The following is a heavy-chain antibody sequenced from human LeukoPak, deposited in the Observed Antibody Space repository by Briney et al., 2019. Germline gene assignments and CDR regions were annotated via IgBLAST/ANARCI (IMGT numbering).Heavy chain of an antibody. CDR2: IYPGDSDT. CDR1: GYSFTSYW. Sequence: PGESLKISCKGSGYSFTSYWIGWVRQMPGKGLEWMGIIYPGDSDTRYSPSFQGQVTISADKSISTAYLQWSSLKASDTAMYYCARPATYCGGDCWLDYWGQGTLVTVSS. D-gene: IGHD2-21*02. CDR3: ARPATYCGGDCWLDY. V-gene: IGHV5-51*01. J-gene: IGHJ4*02.